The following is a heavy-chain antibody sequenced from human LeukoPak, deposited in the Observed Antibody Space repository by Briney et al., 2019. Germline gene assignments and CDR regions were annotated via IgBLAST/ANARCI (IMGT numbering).Heavy chain of an antibody. CDR2: ISSSSSYI. V-gene: IGHV3-21*01. D-gene: IGHD2-2*02. CDR3: ARFGVVPAAIRDY. Sequence: GGSLRLSCAASGFTFSNAWMSWVRQAPGKGLEWVSSISSSSSYIYYADSVKGRFTISRDNAKNSLYLQMNSLRAEDTAVYYCARFGVVPAAIRDYWGQGTLVTVSS. J-gene: IGHJ4*02. CDR1: GFTFSNAW.